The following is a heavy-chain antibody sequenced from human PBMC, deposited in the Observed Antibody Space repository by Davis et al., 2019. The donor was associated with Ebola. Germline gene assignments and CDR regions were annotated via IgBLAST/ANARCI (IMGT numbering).Heavy chain of an antibody. CDR2: ITSGDGA. CDR3: AELHSSASHI. D-gene: IGHD6-6*01. CDR1: VFTFGSYA. Sequence: GESLKISCVASVFTFGSYAMNWVRLVPGKGLEWVSSITSGDGAHYAGSVKGRFTISRDNSKDTLFLEMNSLRAEDTALYYCAELHSSASHIWGQGTLVTVSP. J-gene: IGHJ4*02. V-gene: IGHV3-23*01.